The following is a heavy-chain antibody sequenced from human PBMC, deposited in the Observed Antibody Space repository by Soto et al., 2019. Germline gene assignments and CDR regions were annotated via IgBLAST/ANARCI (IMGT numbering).Heavy chain of an antibody. CDR1: GGSISSGDYY. CDR3: AREPAYYYDSSGYRPIDY. D-gene: IGHD3-22*01. V-gene: IGHV4-30-4*01. J-gene: IGHJ4*02. Sequence: QVQLQESGPGLVKPSQTLSLTCTVSGGSISSGDYYWSWIRQPPGKGLEWIGYIYYSGSTYYNPSLKSRVTISVDKSKNQFSLKLSSVTAADTAVYYCAREPAYYYDSSGYRPIDYWGQGTLVTVSS. CDR2: IYYSGST.